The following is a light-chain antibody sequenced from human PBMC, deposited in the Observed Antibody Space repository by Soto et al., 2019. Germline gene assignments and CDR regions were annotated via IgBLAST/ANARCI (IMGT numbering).Light chain of an antibody. V-gene: IGLV2-8*01. Sequence: QSALTQPPSASGSPGQSVTISCTGTSSDVGDNYVSWYQQHLGKAPKLIIYEVSQRPSGVPDRFSGSKSGNTASLTVSVLQTEDEAEYYCSSYAGSNNFVFCSGTKLTVL. J-gene: IGLJ1*01. CDR3: SSYAGSNNFV. CDR1: SSDVGDNY. CDR2: EVS.